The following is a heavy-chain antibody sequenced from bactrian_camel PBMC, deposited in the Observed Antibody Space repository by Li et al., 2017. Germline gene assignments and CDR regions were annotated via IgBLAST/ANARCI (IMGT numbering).Heavy chain of an antibody. Sequence: HVQLVESGGGSVEAGGSLKLSCEASGSIRRTCGMGWYRQAPGKERVLIATIDYDGSTKYADSVKGRFTISRDNAKNTVYLHLNSLETEDTAVYYCAVLSQFNHCRRVLVGIWQQYASWGQGTQVTVS. CDR1: GSIRRTCG. CDR2: IDYDGST. J-gene: IGHJ4*01. D-gene: IGHD6*01. V-gene: IGHV3S53*01. CDR3: AVLSQFNHCRRVLVGIWQQYAS.